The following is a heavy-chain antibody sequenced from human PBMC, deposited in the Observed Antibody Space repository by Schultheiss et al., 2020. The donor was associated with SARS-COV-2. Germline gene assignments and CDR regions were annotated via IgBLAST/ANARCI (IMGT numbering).Heavy chain of an antibody. D-gene: IGHD3-16*01. CDR1: GGSFSGYY. J-gene: IGHJ4*02. Sequence: SETLSLTCAVYGGSFSGYYWSWIRQPPGKGLEWIGYIYYSGSTNYNPSLKSRVTISVDTSKNQFSLKLSSVTAADTAVYYCARFGRQKPYYFDYWGQGTLATVSA. V-gene: IGHV4-59*08. CDR2: IYYSGST. CDR3: ARFGRQKPYYFDY.